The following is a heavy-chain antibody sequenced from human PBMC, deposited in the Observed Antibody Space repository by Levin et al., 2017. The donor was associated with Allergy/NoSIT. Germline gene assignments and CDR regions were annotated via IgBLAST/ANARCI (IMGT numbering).Heavy chain of an antibody. D-gene: IGHD3-9*01. CDR1: GFTFSSYA. CDR3: ATNDILTGYFAPFSDAFDI. V-gene: IGHV3-23*01. J-gene: IGHJ3*02. Sequence: GESLKISCAASGFTFSSYAMSWVRQAPGKGLEWVSAISGSGGSTYYADSVKGRFTISRDNSKNTLYLQMNSLRAEDTAVYYCATNDILTGYFAPFSDAFDIWGQGTMVTVSS. CDR2: ISGSGGST.